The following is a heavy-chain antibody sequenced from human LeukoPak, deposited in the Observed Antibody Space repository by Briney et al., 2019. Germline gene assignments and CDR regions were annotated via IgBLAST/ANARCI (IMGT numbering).Heavy chain of an antibody. CDR1: GDTFTSYG. CDR3: ARGRYSSSAGRYNWFDP. CDR2: ISAYNGNT. Sequence: GASVKVSCKASGDTFTSYGISWVRQAPGQGLEWMGWISAYNGNTNYAQKLQCRVTMPTDTSTSTAYKQRGSLRSDDTAVYYCARGRYSSSAGRYNWFDPWGQGTLLTVS. D-gene: IGHD6-6*01. J-gene: IGHJ5*02. V-gene: IGHV1-18*01.